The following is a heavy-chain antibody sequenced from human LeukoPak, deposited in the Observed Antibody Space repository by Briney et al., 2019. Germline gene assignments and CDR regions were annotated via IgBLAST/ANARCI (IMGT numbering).Heavy chain of an antibody. Sequence: GGSLRLSCEASGFTFSSYWMSWVRQAPGKGLEWVSAISGSATGSVTTYYTDSVKGRFTISRDNAKNSLYLQMNSLRDEDTAVYYCVRDRTVSTILDYWGQGTLVTVSS. CDR3: VRDRTVSTILDY. V-gene: IGHV3-23*01. J-gene: IGHJ4*02. CDR2: ISGSATGSVTT. D-gene: IGHD5/OR15-5a*01. CDR1: GFTFSSYW.